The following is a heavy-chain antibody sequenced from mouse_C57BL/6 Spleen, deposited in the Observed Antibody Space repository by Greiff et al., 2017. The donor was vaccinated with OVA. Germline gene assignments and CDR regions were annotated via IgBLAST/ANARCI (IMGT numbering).Heavy chain of an antibody. CDR3: ARFDGYYNYCDY. V-gene: IGHV1-78*01. Sequence: VQLQQSDAELVKPGASVKISCKVSGYTFTDHTIHWMKQRPEQGLEWIGSFYPRDGSTKYNEKFKGKATLTADKSSSTAYMQLNSLTSEDSAVYICARFDGYYNYCDYWGQGTTLTVSS. CDR2: FYPRDGST. J-gene: IGHJ2*01. CDR1: GYTFTDHT. D-gene: IGHD2-3*01.